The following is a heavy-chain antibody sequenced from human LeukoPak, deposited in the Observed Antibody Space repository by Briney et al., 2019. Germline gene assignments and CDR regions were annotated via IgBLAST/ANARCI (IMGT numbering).Heavy chain of an antibody. D-gene: IGHD6-13*01. V-gene: IGHV3-7*01. Sequence: GGSLRLSCAASGFTFSSYWMSWVRQAPGKGLEWVANIKQDGSEKYYVDSVKGRFTISRDNAKNSLNLQMNSLRAEDTAVYYCARDAGIAAAGSDYWGQGTLVTVSS. CDR1: GFTFSSYW. CDR3: ARDAGIAAAGSDY. J-gene: IGHJ4*02. CDR2: IKQDGSEK.